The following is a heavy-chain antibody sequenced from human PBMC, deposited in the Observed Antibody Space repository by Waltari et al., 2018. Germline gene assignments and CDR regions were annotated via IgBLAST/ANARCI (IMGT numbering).Heavy chain of an antibody. Sequence: QVQLQESGPGLVKPSQTLSLTCTVSGGSISSGSYYWSWIRQPAGKGLEWIGYIYYSGGTYYNPSLKSRVTISVDTSKNQFSLKLSSVTAADTAVYYCARARASDFDYWGQGTLVTVSP. CDR1: GGSISSGSYY. J-gene: IGHJ4*02. V-gene: IGHV4-31*03. CDR2: IYYSGGT. CDR3: ARARASDFDY.